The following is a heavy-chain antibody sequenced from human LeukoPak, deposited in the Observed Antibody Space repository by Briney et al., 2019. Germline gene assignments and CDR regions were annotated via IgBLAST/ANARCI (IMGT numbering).Heavy chain of an antibody. V-gene: IGHV3-13*01. D-gene: IGHD2-2*01. Sequence: GGSLRLSCAASGFTVSTYDMYWVRQIAGQGPEWVSGINTAGGTYYPASVKGRFTISKENVMNTVFLQMGGLSPGDTAVYYCTRLSRYHNAFDVWGQGTVVTVSS. CDR1: GFTVSTYD. CDR3: TRLSRYHNAFDV. J-gene: IGHJ3*01. CDR2: INTAGGT.